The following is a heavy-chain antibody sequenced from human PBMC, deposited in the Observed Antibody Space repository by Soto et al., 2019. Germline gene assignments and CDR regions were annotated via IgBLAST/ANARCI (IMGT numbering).Heavy chain of an antibody. CDR1: GYTLTELS. V-gene: IGHV1-24*01. J-gene: IGHJ4*02. D-gene: IGHD3-9*01. CDR3: ATRRNLYLGWSSRDY. Sequence: ASVKVSCKVSGYTLTELSMHWVRQAPGKGLEWMGGFDPEDGETIYAQKFQGRVTMPEDTSTDTAYMELSSLRSEDTAVYYCATRRNLYLGWSSRDYWGQGPLVTVSS. CDR2: FDPEDGET.